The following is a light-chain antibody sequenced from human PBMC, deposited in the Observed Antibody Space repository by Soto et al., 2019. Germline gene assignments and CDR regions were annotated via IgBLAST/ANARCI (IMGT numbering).Light chain of an antibody. Sequence: IQFTQSPSALSASLGETVTITCRASQALSNYLAWYQQKPGKAPDLLIYSASTLQSGVPSRFSGSGSETEFSLTIRALQPEDFATYYCQQLSRYPLTFGGGTKVDIK. CDR3: QQLSRYPLT. CDR1: QALSNY. J-gene: IGKJ4*01. V-gene: IGKV1-9*01. CDR2: SAS.